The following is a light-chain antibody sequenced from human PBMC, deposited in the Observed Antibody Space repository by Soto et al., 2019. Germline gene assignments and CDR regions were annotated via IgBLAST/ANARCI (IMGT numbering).Light chain of an antibody. CDR1: QSLLHSNGYNY. J-gene: IGKJ5*01. CDR3: QQYGSSPPIT. Sequence: VRTQSPLSLSGTPGEPATISCRSSQSLLHSNGYNYLDWYLQKPGQSPQLLIYLGSNRSSGVPDRFSGSGSGTDFTLTISRLEPEDFAVYYCQQYGSSPPITFGEGTRLEIK. V-gene: IGKV2-28*01. CDR2: LGS.